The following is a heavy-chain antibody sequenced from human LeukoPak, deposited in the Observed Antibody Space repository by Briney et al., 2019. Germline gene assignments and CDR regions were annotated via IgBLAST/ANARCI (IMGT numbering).Heavy chain of an antibody. V-gene: IGHV3-23*01. CDR3: AKRGVVIRVILVGFHKQAYYFDS. CDR2: ISDRGGST. D-gene: IGHD3-10*01. CDR1: GITLSNYG. Sequence: GGSLRLSCAVSGITLSNYGMSWVRQAPGKGREWGAGISDRGGSTNYADSVKGRFTISRDNAENPLYLQMNSMRAEDTAVYFCAKRGVVIRVILVGFHKQAYYFDSWGQGALVTVSS. J-gene: IGHJ4*02.